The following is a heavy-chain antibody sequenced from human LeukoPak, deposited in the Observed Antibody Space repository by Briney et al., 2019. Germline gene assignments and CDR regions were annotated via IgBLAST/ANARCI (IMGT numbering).Heavy chain of an antibody. CDR1: GFTFEDYG. J-gene: IGHJ4*02. CDR2: ISLNGGAT. V-gene: IGHV3-20*04. Sequence: GGSLRLSCAASGFTFEDYGMTWVRQAPGKGLEWVAGISLNGGATVYADSVKGRFTISRDNAKNFMYLQMNSLRAEDTALYYSVQSITMFIGWGQGTRVTVSS. CDR3: VQSITMFIG. D-gene: IGHD3-3*01.